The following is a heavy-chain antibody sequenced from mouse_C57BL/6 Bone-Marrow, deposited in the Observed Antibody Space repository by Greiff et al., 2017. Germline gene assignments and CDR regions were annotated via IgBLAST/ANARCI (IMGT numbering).Heavy chain of an antibody. CDR2: ISRGGSYT. CDR3: ARSPLYYYGSSPCFDY. J-gene: IGHJ2*01. Sequence: EVNVEESGGDLVKPGGSLKLSCAASGFTFSSYGMSWVRQTPDKRLEWVATISRGGSYTYYPDSVKGRFTISRDNAKNTLYLQMSSLKSEDTTMYYCARSPLYYYGSSPCFDYWGQGTTLTVSS. CDR1: GFTFSSYG. V-gene: IGHV5-6*01. D-gene: IGHD1-1*01.